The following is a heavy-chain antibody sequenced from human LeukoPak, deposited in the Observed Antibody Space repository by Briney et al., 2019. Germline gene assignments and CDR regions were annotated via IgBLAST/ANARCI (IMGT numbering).Heavy chain of an antibody. D-gene: IGHD5-12*01. V-gene: IGHV3-23*01. CDR3: AKSYNGYESKPDY. CDR2: ISESGGST. J-gene: IGHJ4*02. CDR1: GFTFSTSA. Sequence: PGGSLRLSCVVSGFTFSTSAMSWVRQAPGKGLEWVSGISESGGSTYYADSVKGRFTSSRDNSKNTLYLQMNNLRAEDTAAYYCAKSYNGYESKPDYWGQGTLVTVSS.